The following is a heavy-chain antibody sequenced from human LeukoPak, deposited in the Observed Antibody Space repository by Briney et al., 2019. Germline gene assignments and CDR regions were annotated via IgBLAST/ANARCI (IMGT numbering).Heavy chain of an antibody. D-gene: IGHD6-19*01. CDR2: IRYDGSNK. J-gene: IGHJ4*02. CDR3: AKDRDSSGWYYFDY. V-gene: IGHV3-30*02. Sequence: GGSLRLSCAASGFTFSSYGMHWVRQAPGKGLEWAAFIRYDGSNKYYADSVKGRFTISRDNSKNTLYLQMNSLRAEDTAVYYCAKDRDSSGWYYFDYWGQGTLVTVSS. CDR1: GFTFSSYG.